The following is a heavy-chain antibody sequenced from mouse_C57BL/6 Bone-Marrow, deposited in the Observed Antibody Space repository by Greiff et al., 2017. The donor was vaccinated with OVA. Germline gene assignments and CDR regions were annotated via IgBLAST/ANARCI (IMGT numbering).Heavy chain of an antibody. V-gene: IGHV5-4*01. J-gene: IGHJ2*01. CDR2: ISDGGSYT. CDR3: ARDKGAGLYDY. D-gene: IGHD6-1*01. Sequence: EVQVVESGGGLVKPGGSLKLSCAASGFTFSSYAMSWVRQTPEKRLEWVATISDGGSYTYYPDNVKGRFTISRANAKNNLYLQMSHLKSEDTAMYYCARDKGAGLYDYWGQGTTLTVSS. CDR1: GFTFSSYA.